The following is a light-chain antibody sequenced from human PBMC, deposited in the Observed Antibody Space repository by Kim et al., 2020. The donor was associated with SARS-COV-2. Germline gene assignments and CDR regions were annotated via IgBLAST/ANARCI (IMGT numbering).Light chain of an antibody. J-gene: IGKJ2*01. CDR2: DAS. CDR3: QQYISYPYT. V-gene: IGKV1-5*01. CDR1: QSVSSY. Sequence: ASIGDRVAITCRASQSVSSYLAWYQQKPGKAPKLLIYDASSLESGVPPRFSGSGSGTELTLTISSLQPDDFATYYCQQYISYPYTFGQGTKVDIK.